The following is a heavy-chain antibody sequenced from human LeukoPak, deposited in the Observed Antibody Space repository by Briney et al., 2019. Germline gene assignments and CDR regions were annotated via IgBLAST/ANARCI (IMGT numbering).Heavy chain of an antibody. CDR1: GFTFSSYA. Sequence: GGSLRLSCAASGFTFSSYAMSWVRQAPGKGLEWVSAISGSGGSTYYADSVKGRFTISRDNSKNTLYLQMNSLRAEYTAVYYCAKDSNTHYCGSGAAASYWGQGTLVTVSS. J-gene: IGHJ4*02. CDR3: AKDSNTHYCGSGAAASY. V-gene: IGHV3-23*01. CDR2: ISGSGGST. D-gene: IGHD3-10*01.